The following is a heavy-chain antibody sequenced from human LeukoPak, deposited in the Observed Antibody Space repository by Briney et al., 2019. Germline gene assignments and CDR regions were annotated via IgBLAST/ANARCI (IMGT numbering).Heavy chain of an antibody. CDR3: AREVRGFYYFDY. CDR1: GFIFTDYW. CDR2: IKEDGSEK. V-gene: IGHV3-7*03. Sequence: GGSLRLSCAASGFIFTDYWMYWVRQAPGRGLAWVANIKEDGSEKNYVDSVKGRFTISRDNAKNSLYLQMNSLRAEDTAVYYCAREVRGFYYFDYWGQGTLVTVSS. J-gene: IGHJ4*02. D-gene: IGHD5-12*01.